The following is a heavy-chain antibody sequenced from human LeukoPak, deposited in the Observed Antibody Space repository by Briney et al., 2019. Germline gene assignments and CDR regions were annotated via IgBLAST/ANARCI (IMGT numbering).Heavy chain of an antibody. J-gene: IGHJ4*02. D-gene: IGHD1-14*01. CDR3: AKTSPTPDRKQAFDY. Sequence: GGSLRLSCAAYGFTFSSYGMSWVRPAPGKGLEWVASISGSGGSTYYADSVKGRFTIPRDNSKNTLYLQMNSLRAEDTAVYYCAKTSPTPDRKQAFDYWGQGTLVTVSS. CDR2: ISGSGGST. V-gene: IGHV3-23*01. CDR1: GFTFSSYG.